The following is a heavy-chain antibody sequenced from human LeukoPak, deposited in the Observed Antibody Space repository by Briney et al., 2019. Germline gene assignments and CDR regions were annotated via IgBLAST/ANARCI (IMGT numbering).Heavy chain of an antibody. CDR3: ARDRIAYCGGDCYFAPDY. J-gene: IGHJ4*02. D-gene: IGHD2-21*02. CDR1: GFTFSSYG. CDR2: IWYDGSNK. V-gene: IGHV3-33*01. Sequence: GRSLRLSCAASGFTFSSYGMHWVRQAPGKGLEWVAVIWYDGSNKYYADSVKGRFTISRDNSKNTLYLQMNSLRAEDTAVYYCARDRIAYCGGDCYFAPDYWGQGTLVTVSS.